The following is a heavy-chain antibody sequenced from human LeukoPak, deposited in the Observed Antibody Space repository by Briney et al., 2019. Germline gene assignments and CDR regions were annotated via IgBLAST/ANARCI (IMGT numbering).Heavy chain of an antibody. V-gene: IGHV1-2*02. CDR1: GYTFTGYY. CDR3: ARDVDTAMVMLY. Sequence: ASVKVSCKASGYTFTGYYMHWVRQAPGQGLEWMGWINPNSGGTNYAQKFQGRVTMTRDTSISTAYMELSRLRSDDTAVYYCARDVDTAMVMLYWGQGTLVTVSS. D-gene: IGHD5-18*01. CDR2: INPNSGGT. J-gene: IGHJ4*02.